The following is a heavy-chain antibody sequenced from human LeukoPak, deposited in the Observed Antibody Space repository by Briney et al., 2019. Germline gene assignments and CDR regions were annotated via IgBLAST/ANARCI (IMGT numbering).Heavy chain of an antibody. Sequence: PGGSLRLSCAASGFTFRSYCMHWVRQAPGKGLEYVAAISSNGGSTDYANSVKGRFTISRDNSKNTLYLQMGSLRAEDMAVYYCARISSSYDYDYWGQGTLVTVSS. CDR1: GFTFRSYC. CDR2: ISSNGGST. J-gene: IGHJ4*02. CDR3: ARISSSYDYDY. D-gene: IGHD6-6*01. V-gene: IGHV3-64*01.